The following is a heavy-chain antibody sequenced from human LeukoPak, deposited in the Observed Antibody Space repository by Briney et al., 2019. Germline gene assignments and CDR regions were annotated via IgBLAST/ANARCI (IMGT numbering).Heavy chain of an antibody. CDR3: ARDQRYCGGSCYPDWFDP. V-gene: IGHV1-2*02. Sequence: ASVKVSCKASGYTFTGYYMHWVRQAPGQGLEWMGWISPNSGGTNYAQQFQGRVTMTRDTSISTAYMELSRLRSDDTAVYYCARDQRYCGGSCYPDWFDPWGQGTLVTVSS. CDR1: GYTFTGYY. J-gene: IGHJ5*02. CDR2: ISPNSGGT. D-gene: IGHD2-15*01.